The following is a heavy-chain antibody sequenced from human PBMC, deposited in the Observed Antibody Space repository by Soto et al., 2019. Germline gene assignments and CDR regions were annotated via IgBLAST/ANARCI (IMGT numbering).Heavy chain of an antibody. CDR1: GVTFTRYS. V-gene: IGHV3-21*06. Sequence: GGSLRLSCAASGVTFTRYSMNWVRQAPGKGLEWVSSISSTTNYIYYGDSMKGRFTISRDNAKNSLYLEMNSLRAEDTAVYYCARESEDLTSNFDYLGQGTLVTVSS. CDR2: ISSTTNYI. J-gene: IGHJ4*02. CDR3: ARESEDLTSNFDY.